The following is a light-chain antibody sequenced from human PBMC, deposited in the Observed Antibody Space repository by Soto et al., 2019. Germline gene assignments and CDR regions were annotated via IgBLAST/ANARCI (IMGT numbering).Light chain of an antibody. Sequence: QSALTQPASVSGAPGQSITISCTGTNSDVNYVSWHQQHPGKAPKLMNYEVINRSSGVSTRFSGSKSGNTASLTISGLQAEDEADYYCSSSTSSNTFVFGTGTKLTVL. V-gene: IGLV2-14*01. CDR1: NSDVNY. J-gene: IGLJ1*01. CDR2: EVI. CDR3: SSSTSSNTFV.